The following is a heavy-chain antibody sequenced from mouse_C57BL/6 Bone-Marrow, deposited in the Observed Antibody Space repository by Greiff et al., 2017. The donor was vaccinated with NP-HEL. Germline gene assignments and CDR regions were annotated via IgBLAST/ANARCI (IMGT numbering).Heavy chain of an antibody. CDR2: IFPGSGST. CDR1: GYTFTDYY. V-gene: IGHV1-75*01. J-gene: IGHJ2*01. Sequence: VQLQQSGPELVKPGASVKISCKASGYTFTDYYINWVKQRPGQGLEWIGWIFPGSGSTYYNEKFKGKATLTVDKSSSTAYMLLSSLTSEDSAVYFCARSLYYDYDQYYFDYWGQGTTLTVSS. CDR3: ARSLYYDYDQYYFDY. D-gene: IGHD2-4*01.